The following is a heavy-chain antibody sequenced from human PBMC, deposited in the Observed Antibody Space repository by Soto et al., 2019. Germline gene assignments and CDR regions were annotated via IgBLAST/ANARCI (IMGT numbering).Heavy chain of an antibody. CDR3: SKGEMSTIRNSFDP. D-gene: IGHD1-7*01. V-gene: IGHV3-23*01. Sequence: PVGSLRLSCTASGFNTRFYSMSWVRQTPGKGLEWVAALSRSGGATYYADSVRGRFTISRDASKDTLFLQMSNLRAEDTALYYCSKGEMSTIRNSFDPWGQGTLVTV. J-gene: IGHJ5*02. CDR1: GFNTRFYS. CDR2: LSRSGGAT.